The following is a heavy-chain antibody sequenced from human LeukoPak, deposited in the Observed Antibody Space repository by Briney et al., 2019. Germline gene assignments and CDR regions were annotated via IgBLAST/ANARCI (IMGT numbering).Heavy chain of an antibody. D-gene: IGHD3-10*01. J-gene: IGHJ4*02. CDR3: ARVEIWFGESYFDY. CDR2: INPNSGGT. V-gene: IGHV1-2*04. CDR1: GYTFTGYY. Sequence: ASVKVSCKASGYTFTGYYMHWVRQAPGQGLEWMGWINPNSGGTNYAQKFQGWVTMTRDTSISTAYMELSRLRSDDTAVYYCARVEIWFGESYFDYWGQGTLVTVSS.